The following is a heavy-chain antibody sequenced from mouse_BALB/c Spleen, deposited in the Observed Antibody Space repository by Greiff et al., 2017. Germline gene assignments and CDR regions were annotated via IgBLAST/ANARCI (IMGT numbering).Heavy chain of an antibody. V-gene: IGHV1-67*01. CDR3: ARRGDAMDY. Sequence: QVQLKQSGPELVRPGESVKISCKGSGYTFTDYAMHWVKQSHAKSLEWIGVISIYYDNTNYNQKFKGKATMTVDKSSSTAYMELARLTSEDSAIYYCARRGDAMDYWGQGTSVTVSS. CDR1: GYTFTDYA. J-gene: IGHJ4*01. CDR2: ISIYYDNT.